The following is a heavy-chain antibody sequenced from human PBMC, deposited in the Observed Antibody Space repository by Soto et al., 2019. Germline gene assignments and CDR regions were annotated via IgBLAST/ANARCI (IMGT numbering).Heavy chain of an antibody. CDR2: ISSSGDST. D-gene: IGHD5-18*01. CDR3: ATMRGAGGYSYAFDY. J-gene: IGHJ4*02. Sequence: PGGSLRLSCAASGFTFSDYYMSWIRQAPGKGLEWVSYISSSGDSTYCADSVKGRFTISRDNSKNTLYLQMNNLRAEDTAVYYCATMRGAGGYSYAFDYWGQGTLVTVSS. CDR1: GFTFSDYY. V-gene: IGHV3-11*01.